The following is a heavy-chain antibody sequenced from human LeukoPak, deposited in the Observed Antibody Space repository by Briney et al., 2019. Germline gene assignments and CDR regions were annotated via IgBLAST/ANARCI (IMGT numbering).Heavy chain of an antibody. Sequence: GASVKVSCKPCAYAFSALYIHWVRQVPGQGLEWMGRIDPNSGGTISAQKFQGRVTMTKDTSISTVSMELNRLKSDDTAVYYCARDNYGRLDYWGQGTLVTVSS. CDR1: AYAFSALY. J-gene: IGHJ4*02. CDR2: IDPNSGGT. CDR3: ARDNYGRLDY. D-gene: IGHD4-17*01. V-gene: IGHV1-2*06.